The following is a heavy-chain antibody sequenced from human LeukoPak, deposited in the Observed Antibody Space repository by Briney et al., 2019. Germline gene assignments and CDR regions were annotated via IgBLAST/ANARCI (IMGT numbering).Heavy chain of an antibody. CDR2: INSDGSII. CDR3: ARLEIG. Sequence: GAPRPLCAAFGFTFSKFLKKWGRPTPGKGVVWVSRINSDGSIINYADSVKGRFTISRDNAKNTLYLQMNSLRAEDTAVYYCARLEIGWGQGTLVTVSS. J-gene: IGHJ4*02. D-gene: IGHD3-3*01. CDR1: GFTFSKFL. V-gene: IGHV3-74*01.